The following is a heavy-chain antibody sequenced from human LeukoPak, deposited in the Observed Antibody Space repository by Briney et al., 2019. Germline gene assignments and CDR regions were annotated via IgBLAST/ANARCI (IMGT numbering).Heavy chain of an antibody. Sequence: SETLSLTCTVSGGSIRIGNYYWGWIRQPPGKGLEWIGYIYYSGSTYYNPSLKSRVTISVDRSKNQFSLNLTSVTAADTAVYYCARGGMSGIDFDYWGQGTLVTVSS. D-gene: IGHD1-20*01. J-gene: IGHJ4*02. V-gene: IGHV4-30-4*01. CDR3: ARGGMSGIDFDY. CDR2: IYYSGST. CDR1: GGSIRIGNYY.